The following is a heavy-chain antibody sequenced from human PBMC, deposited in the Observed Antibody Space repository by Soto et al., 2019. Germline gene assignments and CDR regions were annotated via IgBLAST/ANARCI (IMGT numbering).Heavy chain of an antibody. CDR1: GGSFSGYY. V-gene: IGHV4-34*01. CDR3: ARGGKGSSWSNPDFDY. J-gene: IGHJ4*02. D-gene: IGHD6-13*01. Sequence: PSETLSLTCAVSGGSFSGYYWSWIRQPPGKGLEWIGEINHSGSTNYNPSLKSRVTISVDTSKNQFSLKRSSVTAADTAVYSCARGGKGSSWSNPDFDYWGQGTLVTVS. CDR2: INHSGST.